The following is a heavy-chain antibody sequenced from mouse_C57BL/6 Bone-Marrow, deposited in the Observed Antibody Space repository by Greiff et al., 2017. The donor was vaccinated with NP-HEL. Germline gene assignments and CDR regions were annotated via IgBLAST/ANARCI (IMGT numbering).Heavy chain of an antibody. CDR1: GYTFTSYW. CDR3: ARERGYYYGSHWYFDV. J-gene: IGHJ1*03. V-gene: IGHV1-64*01. CDR2: IHPNSGST. D-gene: IGHD1-1*01. Sequence: VQLQQSGAELVKPGASVKLSCKASGYTFTSYWMHWVKQRPGQGLEWIGMIHPNSGSTNYNEKFKSKATLTVDKSSSTAYMQLSSLTSEDSAVYYCARERGYYYGSHWYFDVWGTGTTVTVSS.